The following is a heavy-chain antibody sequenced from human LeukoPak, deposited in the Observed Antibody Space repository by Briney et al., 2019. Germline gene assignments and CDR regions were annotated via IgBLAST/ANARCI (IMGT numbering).Heavy chain of an antibody. CDR2: ISSSDNTI. J-gene: IGHJ6*03. Sequence: GGSLRLSCAASGFTFSDYYMSWIRLAPGKGLECVSYISSSDNTISYADSVKGRFTISRDNVKNSLYLQMNSLRAEDTAVYYCARHTLNYYYYMDVWGKGTTVTISS. CDR1: GFTFSDYY. CDR3: ARHTLNYYYYMDV. V-gene: IGHV3-11*01.